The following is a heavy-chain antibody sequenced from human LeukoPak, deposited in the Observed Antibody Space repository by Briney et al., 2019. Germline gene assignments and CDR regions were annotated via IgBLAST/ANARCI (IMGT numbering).Heavy chain of an antibody. D-gene: IGHD2-15*01. Sequence: ASVKVSCKASGYTFTSYYMHWVLQAPGQGLEWMGIINPSGGSTSYAQKFQGRVTMTRDTSTSTVYMELNSLRSEDTAVYYCARSPSSGSCYDYWGQGTLVTVSS. J-gene: IGHJ4*02. V-gene: IGHV1-46*01. CDR3: ARSPSSGSCYDY. CDR2: INPSGGST. CDR1: GYTFTSYY.